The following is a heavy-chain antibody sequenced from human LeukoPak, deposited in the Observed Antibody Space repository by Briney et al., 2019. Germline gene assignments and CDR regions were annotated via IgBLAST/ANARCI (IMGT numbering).Heavy chain of an antibody. J-gene: IGHJ4*02. V-gene: IGHV5-10-1*01. Sequence: GEYLRISCKGSGYNFATYWISWVRQMPGKGLEWMGRIDPSNSYTRYSPSFQGHVTISADKSSSTAYLQWKSLKSSDTAIYYCARHYYNDNTLLDFWGQGTLVTVSS. CDR2: IDPSNSYT. CDR1: GYNFATYW. CDR3: ARHYYNDNTLLDF. D-gene: IGHD3-22*01.